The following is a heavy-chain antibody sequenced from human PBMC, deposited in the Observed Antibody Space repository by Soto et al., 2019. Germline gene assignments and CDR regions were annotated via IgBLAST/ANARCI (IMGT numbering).Heavy chain of an antibody. D-gene: IGHD3-3*01. CDR3: ARVYGFWSGYYFDY. Sequence: TKTLSCAVTDATISGDGYYWSCLCNNPGKGLEWIGYIYYSGSTNYNPSLKSRVTISVDTSKNQCSLKLSSVTAADTAGDYCARVYGFWSGYYFDYWGQGTLVTVS. CDR1: DATISGDGYY. CDR2: IYYSGST. V-gene: IGHV4-31*11. J-gene: IGHJ4*02.